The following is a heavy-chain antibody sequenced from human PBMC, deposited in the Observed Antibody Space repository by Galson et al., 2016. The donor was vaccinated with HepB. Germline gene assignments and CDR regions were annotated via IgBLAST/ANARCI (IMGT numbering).Heavy chain of an antibody. V-gene: IGHV4-61*01. CDR1: GGSVSRGSHC. D-gene: IGHD3-9*01. CDR3: ARSILTGYYRDYYYGMDV. Sequence: SETLSLTCTVSGGSVSRGSHCWSWIRQPPGKGLEWIGYISYSGSTNYNPSLKTRVTMSIDTSKNQLSLKLSSVTAADTAVYYCARSILTGYYRDYYYGMDVWSQGTTVTVSS. CDR2: ISYSGST. J-gene: IGHJ6*02.